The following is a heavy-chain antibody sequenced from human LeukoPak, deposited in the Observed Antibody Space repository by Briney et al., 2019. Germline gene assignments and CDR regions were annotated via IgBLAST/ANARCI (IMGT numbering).Heavy chain of an antibody. CDR3: TSISSSGWYRTFDY. V-gene: IGHV3-73*01. Sequence: GGSLRLSCAASGFTFSGSAMHWVRQASGKGREWVGRIRSKANSYATAYAASVKGRFTISRDDSKNTAYLQMNSLKTEDTAVYYCTSISSSGWYRTFDYWGQGTLVTVSS. CDR2: IRSKANSYAT. D-gene: IGHD6-19*01. CDR1: GFTFSGSA. J-gene: IGHJ4*02.